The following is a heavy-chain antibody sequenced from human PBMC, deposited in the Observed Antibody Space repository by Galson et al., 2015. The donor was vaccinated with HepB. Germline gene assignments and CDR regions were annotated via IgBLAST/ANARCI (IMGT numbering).Heavy chain of an antibody. CDR1: GFIFSTYG. CDR3: ARSLGRRGVDPQPYYFDY. Sequence: SLRLSCAGSGFIFSTYGMSWVRQAPGEGLEWVAYISGSDSSTGYGDSVKGRFTISRDNAKSSLYLQLNSLRDEDTAVYYCARSLGRRGVDPQPYYFDYWGQGTLVTVSS. V-gene: IGHV3-23*01. J-gene: IGHJ4*02. CDR2: ISGSDSST. D-gene: IGHD3-10*01.